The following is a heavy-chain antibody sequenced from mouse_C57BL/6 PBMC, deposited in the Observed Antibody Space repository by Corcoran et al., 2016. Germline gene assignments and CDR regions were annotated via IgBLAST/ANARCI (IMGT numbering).Heavy chain of an antibody. D-gene: IGHD3-2*02. J-gene: IGHJ3*01. V-gene: IGHV1-19*01. CDR3: ARGDSSGYWFAY. CDR2: INPYNGGT. CDR1: GYTFTDYS. Sequence: EVQLQQSGPVLVKPGASVKMSCKASGYTFTDYSMNWVKQSHGKSLEWIGVINPYNGGTSYNQKFKGKATLTVDKSSSTAYMELNSLTSEDSAFYYGARGDSSGYWFAYWGQGTLVTVSA.